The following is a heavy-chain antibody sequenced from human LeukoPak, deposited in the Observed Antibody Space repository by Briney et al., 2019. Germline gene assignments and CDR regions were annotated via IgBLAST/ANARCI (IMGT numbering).Heavy chain of an antibody. D-gene: IGHD1-26*01. CDR3: AASGSYLDYYYYMDV. V-gene: IGHV3-30*02. Sequence: PGGSLRLSCAASGFSFSSYGMHWVRQAPGKGLEWVTFIRHDGGNAYYADSVKGRFTISRDNSKNTLYLQMNGLRAEDTAVYYCAASGSYLDYYYYMDVWGKGTTVTVSS. CDR1: GFSFSSYG. CDR2: IRHDGGNA. J-gene: IGHJ6*03.